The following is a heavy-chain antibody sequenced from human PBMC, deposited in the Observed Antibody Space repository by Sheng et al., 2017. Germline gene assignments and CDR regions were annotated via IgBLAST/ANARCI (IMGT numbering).Heavy chain of an antibody. CDR2: ISGSGGST. D-gene: IGHD3-16*02. CDR1: GFTFSSYA. Sequence: EVQLLESGGGLVQPGGSLRLSCAASGFTFSSYAMSWVRQAPGKGLEWVSAISGSGGSTYYADSVKGRFTISRDNSKNTLYLQMNSLRAEDTAVYYCAKDIGPLMITFGGVISWVHYYYYMDVWGKGTTVTVSS. V-gene: IGHV3-23*01. CDR3: AKDIGPLMITFGGVISWVHYYYYMDV. J-gene: IGHJ6*03.